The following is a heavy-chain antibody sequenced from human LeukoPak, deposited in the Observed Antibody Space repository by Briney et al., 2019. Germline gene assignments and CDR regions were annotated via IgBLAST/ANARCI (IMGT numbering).Heavy chain of an antibody. CDR2: IKQDGSEK. V-gene: IGHV3-7*04. D-gene: IGHD6-6*01. CDR3: SRGASSGGYYYFYMDV. J-gene: IGHJ6*03. CDR1: GFTFSSYW. Sequence: GGSLRLSCAASGFTFSSYWMSWVRQAPGKGLEWVANIKQDGSEKYYVDSVEGRFTISRDNAKNSLYLQMNSLRAEDTAVYYCSRGASSGGYYYFYMDVWGKGTTVTVSS.